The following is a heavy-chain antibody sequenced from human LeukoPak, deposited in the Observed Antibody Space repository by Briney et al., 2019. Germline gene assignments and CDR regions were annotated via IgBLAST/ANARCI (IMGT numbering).Heavy chain of an antibody. Sequence: GGSLRLSCAASGFTFSSYSMNWVRQAPGKGLEWVSYISSSSSTIYYADSVKGRFTISRDNAKNSLYLQMNSLRAEDTAVYYCARDIVVVVALFDYWGQGTLVTVSS. D-gene: IGHD2-15*01. CDR1: GFTFSSYS. J-gene: IGHJ4*02. CDR3: ARDIVVVVALFDY. V-gene: IGHV3-48*04. CDR2: ISSSSSTI.